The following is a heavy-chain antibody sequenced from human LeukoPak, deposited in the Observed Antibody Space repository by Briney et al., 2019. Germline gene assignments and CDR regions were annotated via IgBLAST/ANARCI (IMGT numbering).Heavy chain of an antibody. Sequence: SETLSLTCTVSGGSISSNNYFWGWIRQPPGKGLEWIGSIYDSGSTYYNPSLKSRVTISVDTSKNQFSLKLSSVTAADTAVYYCARHSIQLWPYYYYYGMDVWGQGTTVTVSS. CDR2: IYDSGST. J-gene: IGHJ6*02. V-gene: IGHV4-39*01. CDR3: ARHSIQLWPYYYYYGMDV. D-gene: IGHD5-18*01. CDR1: GGSISSNNYF.